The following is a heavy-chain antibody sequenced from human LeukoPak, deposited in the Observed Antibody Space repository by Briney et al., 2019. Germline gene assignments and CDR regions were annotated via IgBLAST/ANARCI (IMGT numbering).Heavy chain of an antibody. Sequence: ASVKVSSKASGYTFTSYGISWVRQAPGQGLEWMGWISAYNGNTNYAQKLQGRVTMTTDTSTSTAYMELRSLRSDDTAVYYCARDARYVEMATMNAFDIWGQGTMVTVSS. J-gene: IGHJ3*02. CDR3: ARDARYVEMATMNAFDI. V-gene: IGHV1-18*01. D-gene: IGHD5-24*01. CDR1: GYTFTSYG. CDR2: ISAYNGNT.